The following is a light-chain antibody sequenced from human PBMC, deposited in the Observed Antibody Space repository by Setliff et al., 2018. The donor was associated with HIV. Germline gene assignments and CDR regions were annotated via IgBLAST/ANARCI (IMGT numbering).Light chain of an antibody. CDR1: SSNIGRNT. CDR3: ATWDDSLNGV. Sequence: QSALTQAPSASGTPGQRVTISCSGSSSNIGRNTVTWYQHLPGTAPKLLIYNNNQRPSGVPDRFSGSKSGTSASLAISGLQSEDEADYYCATWDDSLNGVFGGGTKVTVL. V-gene: IGLV1-44*01. J-gene: IGLJ3*02. CDR2: NNN.